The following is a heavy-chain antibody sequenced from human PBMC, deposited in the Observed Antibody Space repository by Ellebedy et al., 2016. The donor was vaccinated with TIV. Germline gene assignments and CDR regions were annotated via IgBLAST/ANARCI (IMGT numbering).Heavy chain of an antibody. CDR3: ARGSYNSGVLGY. CDR1: GFRFSIHT. Sequence: GESLKISCATSGFRFSIHTMTWVRQSPGKGLEWIASIKSGTGYIDYADSVKGRFTISRDNANSSLSLQMSSLRGDDTAIYYCARGSYNSGVLGYWGQGTLVTVSS. V-gene: IGHV3-21*01. J-gene: IGHJ4*02. CDR2: IKSGTGYI. D-gene: IGHD1-26*01.